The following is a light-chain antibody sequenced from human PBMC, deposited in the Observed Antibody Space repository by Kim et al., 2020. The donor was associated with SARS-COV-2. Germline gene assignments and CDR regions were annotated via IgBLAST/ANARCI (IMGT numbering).Light chain of an antibody. J-gene: IGKJ2*01. CDR1: QSIDIF. Sequence: DIQMTQSPSSLSASVGDSVTITCRASQSIDIFVNWFQQRSGKDPKLLIYSVSGLHTGVPSRFSGGGSGADFTLTISSLQPEDFATYFCLQTYSPPFTFGQGTKLEI. CDR2: SVS. V-gene: IGKV1-39*01. CDR3: LQTYSPPFT.